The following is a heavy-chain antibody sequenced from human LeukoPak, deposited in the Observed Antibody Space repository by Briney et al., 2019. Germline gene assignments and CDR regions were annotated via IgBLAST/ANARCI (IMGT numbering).Heavy chain of an antibody. J-gene: IGHJ4*02. CDR1: GFTFSRYG. D-gene: IGHD5-18*01. Sequence: GGSLRLSCVASGFTFSRYGMTWVRQAPGKGLQWVSAISGSGGSTYYADSVKGRFTISRDNSKNTLYLQMNSLRAEDTAVYYCATPGGIQLWLSCYFDYWGQGTLVTVSS. CDR3: ATPGGIQLWLSCYFDY. CDR2: ISGSGGST. V-gene: IGHV3-23*01.